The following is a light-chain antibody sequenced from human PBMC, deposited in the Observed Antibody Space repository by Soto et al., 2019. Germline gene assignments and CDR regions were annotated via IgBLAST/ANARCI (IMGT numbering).Light chain of an antibody. Sequence: DIQMTQSPSSLSASVGDRVTITCRASQSISSYLNWYQQKPGKAPKLLIYAASTLQGGVPSRFSGSMSGTDFTLTINNLRPEDFASYYCQQSYSTPHTFGQGTKLEIK. V-gene: IGKV1-39*01. CDR3: QQSYSTPHT. J-gene: IGKJ2*01. CDR2: AAS. CDR1: QSISSY.